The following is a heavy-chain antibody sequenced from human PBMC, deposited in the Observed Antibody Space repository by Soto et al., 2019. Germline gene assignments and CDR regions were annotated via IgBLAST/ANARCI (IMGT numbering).Heavy chain of an antibody. V-gene: IGHV3-30*03. CDR1: GFTFSLYG. CDR2: ISYEGRNK. J-gene: IGHJ4*02. CDR3: ARESEDLTSNFDY. Sequence: QVQLVESGGDVIHSGKSLRLSCAVSGFTFSLYGMHWIRQAPGKGLEWVAFISYEGRNKYYADSMKGRFTISRDNAKNSLYLEMNSLRAEDTAVYYCARESEDLTSNFDYWGQGTLVTVSS.